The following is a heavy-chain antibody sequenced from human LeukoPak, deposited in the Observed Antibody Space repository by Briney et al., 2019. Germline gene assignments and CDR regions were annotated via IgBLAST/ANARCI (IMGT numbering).Heavy chain of an antibody. CDR1: GGSFSGYY. D-gene: IGHD2-2*02. Sequence: SETLSLTCAVYGGSFSGYYWSWIRQPPGKGLEWIGEINHSGSTNYNPSLKSRVTISVDTSKNQFSLKLSSVTAADTAAYYCARGRWYCSSTSCYKGYFDYWGQGTLVTVSS. J-gene: IGHJ4*02. V-gene: IGHV4-34*01. CDR3: ARGRWYCSSTSCYKGYFDY. CDR2: INHSGST.